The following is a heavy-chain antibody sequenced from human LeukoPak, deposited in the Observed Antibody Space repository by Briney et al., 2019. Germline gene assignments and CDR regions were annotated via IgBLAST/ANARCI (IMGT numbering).Heavy chain of an antibody. V-gene: IGHV3-30*02. CDR2: IRSDGSKK. CDR1: GFTFSNYG. D-gene: IGHD1-1*01. Sequence: AGGSLRLSCAASGFTFSNYGMHWVRQAPGKGLEWVAFIRSDGSKKYYAESVKGRFTIPRDNSKNTLYLQMNSLRVEDTAVYYCARDHDPLYFDYWGQGTLVTVSS. J-gene: IGHJ4*02. CDR3: ARDHDPLYFDY.